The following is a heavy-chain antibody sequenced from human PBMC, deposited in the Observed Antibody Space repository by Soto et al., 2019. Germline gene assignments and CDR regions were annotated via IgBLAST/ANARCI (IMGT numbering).Heavy chain of an antibody. Sequence: PSATLSVTCTVSGGSISGFFWTWVRQPAGMPLEGLGHVAASGSTAYNPSLRSRLSLSLDVSKNRFSLELTSVTAADTATYFCARGGSTHYYYGLDVWGQGTTVTVSS. CDR3: ARGGSTHYYYGLDV. V-gene: IGHV4-4*07. CDR2: VAASGST. J-gene: IGHJ6*02. CDR1: GGSISGFF.